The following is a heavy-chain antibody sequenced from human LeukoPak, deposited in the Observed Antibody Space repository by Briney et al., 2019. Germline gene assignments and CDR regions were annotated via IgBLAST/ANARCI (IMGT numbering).Heavy chain of an antibody. CDR1: GVTFSSYA. CDR2: ISYDGSNK. J-gene: IGHJ3*02. D-gene: IGHD3-10*01. V-gene: IGHV3-30*04. Sequence: GGSLRLSCAASGVTFSSYAMHWVRQAPGKGLEWVAVISYDGSNKYYADSVKGRFTISRDNSKNTLYLQMNSLRAEDTAVYYCARDGGSFGEPDAFDIWGQGTMVTVSS. CDR3: ARDGGSFGEPDAFDI.